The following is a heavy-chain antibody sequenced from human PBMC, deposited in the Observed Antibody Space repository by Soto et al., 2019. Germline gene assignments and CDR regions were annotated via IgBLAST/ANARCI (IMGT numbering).Heavy chain of an antibody. CDR1: GFTFSSYT. CDR3: ARDFGDILTGLYMDV. D-gene: IGHD3-9*01. CDR2: ISSSSSTI. Sequence: RGSLRLSCAASGFTFSSYTMNWVRQAPGKGLEWVSYISSSSSTIYYADSVKGRFTISRDNAKNSLYLQMNSLRAEDTAVYYCARDFGDILTGLYMDVWGKGTTVTVSS. V-gene: IGHV3-48*04. J-gene: IGHJ6*03.